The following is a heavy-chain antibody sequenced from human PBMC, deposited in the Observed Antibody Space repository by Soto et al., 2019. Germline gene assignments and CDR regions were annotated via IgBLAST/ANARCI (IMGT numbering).Heavy chain of an antibody. CDR1: GYTFTNYG. CDR2: ISAYSGNT. D-gene: IGHD2-8*01. CDR3: ARELSTNSVEFDY. Sequence: QVQLVQSGEEVKKPGASVKVSCKASGYTFTNYGISWVRQAPGQGLEWMGWISAYSGNTNYAQKLQGRATVTADTPTSTAYMELGSLRSDDTAVYYCARELSTNSVEFDYWGQGTLVTVSS. V-gene: IGHV1-18*01. J-gene: IGHJ4*02.